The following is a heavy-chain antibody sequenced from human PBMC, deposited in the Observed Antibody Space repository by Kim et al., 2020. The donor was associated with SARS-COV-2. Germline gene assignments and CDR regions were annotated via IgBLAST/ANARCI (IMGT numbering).Heavy chain of an antibody. CDR1: GFSFSNYG. J-gene: IGHJ5*02. Sequence: GGSLRLSCAASGFSFSNYGMSWVRQAPGKGLEWVSAISESGENTYYTDSVKCRLTISRDNSNSTLYLQMHSLRAEDTAIYFCAREGSTSYNWFDPWGQGT. CDR2: ISESGENT. D-gene: IGHD1-26*01. V-gene: IGHV3-23*01. CDR3: AREGSTSYNWFDP.